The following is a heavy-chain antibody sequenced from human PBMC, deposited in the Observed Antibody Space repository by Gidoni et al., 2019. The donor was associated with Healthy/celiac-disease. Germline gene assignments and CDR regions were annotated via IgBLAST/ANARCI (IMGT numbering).Heavy chain of an antibody. Sequence: QVQLVESGGGVVQPGRSLRLSCAAPGFTFSSYAMHWVRRAPGKGLGWVAVISYDGSNKYYADSVKGRFTISRDNSKNTLYLQMNSLRAEDTAVYYCARGREKDWFDPWGQGTLVTVSS. CDR2: ISYDGSNK. CDR1: GFTFSSYA. J-gene: IGHJ5*02. CDR3: ARGREKDWFDP. V-gene: IGHV3-30-3*01.